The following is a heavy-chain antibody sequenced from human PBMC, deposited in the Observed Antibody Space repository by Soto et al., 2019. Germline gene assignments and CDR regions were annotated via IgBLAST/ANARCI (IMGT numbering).Heavy chain of an antibody. CDR2: INHSGST. J-gene: IGHJ4*02. D-gene: IGHD6-25*01. V-gene: IGHV4-34*01. CDR3: SRRRQAASFDY. CDR1: GGSFSGYY. Sequence: SETLSLTCAVYGGSFSGYYWSWIRQPPGKGLEWIGEINHSGSTNYNPSLKSRVTISVDTSKNQFSLKLSSVTASDTAVYSPSRRRQAASFDYWGQGTLVTVSS.